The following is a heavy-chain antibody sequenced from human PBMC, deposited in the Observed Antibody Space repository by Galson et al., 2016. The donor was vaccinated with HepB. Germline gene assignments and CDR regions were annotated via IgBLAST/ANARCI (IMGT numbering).Heavy chain of an antibody. D-gene: IGHD2-15*01. J-gene: IGHJ3*01. CDR2: IKEDGSDQ. CDR1: GFTFSSYW. Sequence: SLRLSCAASGFTFSSYWMSWVRQAPGKGLEWVATIKEDGSDQYYVDSVKGRFTISRDNTKNSLYLQMNTLRVGDTAVYFCADREGGFDVWGQGVLGTVSS. CDR3: ADREGGFDV. V-gene: IGHV3-7*01.